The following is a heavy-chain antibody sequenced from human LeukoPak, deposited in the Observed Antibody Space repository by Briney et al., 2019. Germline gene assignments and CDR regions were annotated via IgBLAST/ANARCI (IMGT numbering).Heavy chain of an antibody. CDR1: GFTFSSYG. J-gene: IGHJ4*02. V-gene: IGHV3-30*03. D-gene: IGHD6-13*01. CDR2: ISYDGSNK. CDR3: ARGSHIGAAGILDN. Sequence: GGSLRLSCAASGFTFSSYGMHWVRQAPGKGLEWVAVISYDGSNKYYADSVKGRFTISRDNSKNTLYLQMNSLRAEDTAVYYCARGSHIGAAGILDNWGQGTLVTVSS.